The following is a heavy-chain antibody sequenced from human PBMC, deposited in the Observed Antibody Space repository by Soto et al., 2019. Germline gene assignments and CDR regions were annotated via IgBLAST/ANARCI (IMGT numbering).Heavy chain of an antibody. Sequence: GGSLRLSCAASGFTFSSYAMSWVRQAPGKGLEWVSAISGSGGSTYYADSVKGRFTISRDNSKNTLYLQMNSLRAEDTAVYYCAKDLMGPYSNGPKRSDYWGQGTLVTVSS. CDR1: GFTFSSYA. CDR3: AKDLMGPYSNGPKRSDY. J-gene: IGHJ4*02. CDR2: ISGSGGST. V-gene: IGHV3-23*01. D-gene: IGHD4-4*01.